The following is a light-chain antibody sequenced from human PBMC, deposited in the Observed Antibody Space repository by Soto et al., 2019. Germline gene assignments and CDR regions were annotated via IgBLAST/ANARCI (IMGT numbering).Light chain of an antibody. V-gene: IGKV3-20*01. CDR3: QQYGSSPFT. CDR2: GAS. J-gene: IGKJ3*01. Sequence: EIVLAQSPGALSLSPGERATLSCRASQSVANNFLAWYQQKPGQAPWLLIYGASSRATGIPDRFSGSGSGTDFSLTISRLEPEDFAVYYCQQYGSSPFTFGPGTKVDIK. CDR1: QSVANNF.